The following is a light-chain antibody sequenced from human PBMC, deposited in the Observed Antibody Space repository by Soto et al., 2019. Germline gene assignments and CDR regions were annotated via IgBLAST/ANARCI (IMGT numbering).Light chain of an antibody. CDR3: MQGTHWPPYT. J-gene: IGKJ2*01. Sequence: DVVMTQSPLSLPVTLGQPASISCRSSQSLAYSDGNTYVNWFQQRPGHSPRRLIYKVSNRDSGVPDRFSGSGSGTDFTLKISRVEAEDVGVYYCMQGTHWPPYTFGQGTKLEIK. CDR1: QSLAYSDGNTY. V-gene: IGKV2-30*01. CDR2: KVS.